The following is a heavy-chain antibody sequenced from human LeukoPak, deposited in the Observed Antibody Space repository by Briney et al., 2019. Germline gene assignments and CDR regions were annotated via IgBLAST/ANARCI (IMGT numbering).Heavy chain of an antibody. Sequence: GGSLRRSCAASGFTLSTYAMSWVRQAPGMGLEWVSVFSANGANIYYAESVRGRFTISRDISKNTLSLQMSSLRAEDTAIYYCARLTAHPFDYWVQGTLVTVSS. CDR3: ARLTAHPFDY. CDR2: FSANGANI. CDR1: GFTLSTYA. J-gene: IGHJ4*02. D-gene: IGHD2-21*02. V-gene: IGHV3-23*01.